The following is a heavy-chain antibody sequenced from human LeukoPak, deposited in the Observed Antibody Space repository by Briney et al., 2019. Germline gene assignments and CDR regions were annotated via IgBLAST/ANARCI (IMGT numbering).Heavy chain of an antibody. CDR1: GFTFSNFA. CDR2: ISDSGVST. D-gene: IGHD5-12*01. J-gene: IGHJ4*02. Sequence: GGSLRLSCVVSGFTFSNFAMSWVRQAPGKRLEWVSAISDSGVSTYYADSLRGRFAISRDNSKNTLYLQMNSLRAEDTALYYCAKDLIEGYSGYGHFDYWGQGTLVTVSS. CDR3: AKDLIEGYSGYGHFDY. V-gene: IGHV3-23*01.